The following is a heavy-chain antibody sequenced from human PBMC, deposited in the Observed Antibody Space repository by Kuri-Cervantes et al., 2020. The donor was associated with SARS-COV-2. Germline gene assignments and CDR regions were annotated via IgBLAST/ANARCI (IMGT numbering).Heavy chain of an antibody. CDR2: IKQDGSEK. J-gene: IGHJ4*02. CDR1: GFTFSSYW. CDR3: ATALSSIAANLN. V-gene: IGHV3-7*01. D-gene: IGHD6-13*01. Sequence: GGSLRLSCAASGFTFSSYWMSWVRQAPGKGLEWVANIKQDGSEKYYVDSVKGRFTISRDNSKNTLYLQMNSLRAEDTAAYYCATALSSIAANLNWGQGTLVTVSS.